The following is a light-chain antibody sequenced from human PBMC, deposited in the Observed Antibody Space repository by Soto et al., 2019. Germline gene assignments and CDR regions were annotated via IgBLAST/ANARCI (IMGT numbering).Light chain of an antibody. V-gene: IGKV3-20*01. CDR3: QQYGSSLRT. J-gene: IGKJ1*01. Sequence: PGERATLSCRASQSVSNNYLAWYQQKPGQAPRLLIYGASTRATGIPARFSGSGSGTDFTLTISRLEPEDFAVYYCQQYGSSLRTFGQGTKVDIK. CDR1: QSVSNNY. CDR2: GAS.